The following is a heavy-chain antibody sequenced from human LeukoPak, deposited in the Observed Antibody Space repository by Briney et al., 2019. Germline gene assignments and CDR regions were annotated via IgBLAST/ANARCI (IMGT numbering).Heavy chain of an antibody. Sequence: SVKVSCKASGGTFSSYAISWVRQAPGQGLEWMGRIIPILGIANYAQKFQGGVTITADKSTSTAYMELSSLRSEDTAVYYCARVEIVGATWDDAFDIWGQGTMVTVSS. J-gene: IGHJ3*02. V-gene: IGHV1-69*04. D-gene: IGHD1-26*01. CDR1: GGTFSSYA. CDR3: ARVEIVGATWDDAFDI. CDR2: IIPILGIA.